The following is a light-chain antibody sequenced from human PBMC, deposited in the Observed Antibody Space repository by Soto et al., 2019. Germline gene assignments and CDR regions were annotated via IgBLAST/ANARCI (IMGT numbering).Light chain of an antibody. CDR3: QQYYHYWT. CDR2: AAS. V-gene: IGKV1-5*03. CDR1: QTISRC. J-gene: IGKJ1*01. Sequence: IQMTQSPSTLSASLGDRVTITCRASQTISRCLAWYQQKPGKAPDLLIYAASNLESGVPSRFSGSGSGTEFTPTISSLQPDDFATYYCQQYYHYWTFGQGTKVEIK.